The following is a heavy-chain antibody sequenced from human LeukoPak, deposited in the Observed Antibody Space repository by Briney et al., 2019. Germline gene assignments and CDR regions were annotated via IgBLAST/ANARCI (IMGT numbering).Heavy chain of an antibody. CDR3: ARDGQQQLGVGYYYYYMDV. CDR1: GGSISSSSYY. CDR2: IYYSGST. V-gene: IGHV4-39*07. J-gene: IGHJ6*03. Sequence: SETLSLTCTVSGGSISSSSYYWGWIRQPPGKGLEWIGSIYYSGSTYYNPSLKSRVTISVDTSKNQFSLKLSSVTAADTAVYYCARDGQQQLGVGYYYYYMDVWGKGTTVTISS. D-gene: IGHD6-13*01.